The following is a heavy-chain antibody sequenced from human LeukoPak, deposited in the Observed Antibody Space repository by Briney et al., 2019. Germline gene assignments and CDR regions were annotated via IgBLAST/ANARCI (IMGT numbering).Heavy chain of an antibody. V-gene: IGHV4-31*03. J-gene: IGHJ4*02. D-gene: IGHD3-22*01. Sequence: SQTLSLTCTVSGGSISSGGYYWSWIRQHPGKGLEWIGYIYYSGSTNYNPSLKSRVTISVDTSKNQFSLKLSSVTAADTAVYYCARDQEDSSGYGYWGQGTLVTVSS. CDR3: ARDQEDSSGYGY. CDR1: GGSISSGGYY. CDR2: IYYSGST.